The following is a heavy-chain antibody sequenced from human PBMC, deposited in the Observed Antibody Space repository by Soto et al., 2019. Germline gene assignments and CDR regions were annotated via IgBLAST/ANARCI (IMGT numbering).Heavy chain of an antibody. V-gene: IGHV2-5*02. CDR2: IYWDDDK. Sequence: QITLKESGPTLVKPTQTLTLTCTFSGFSLSTSGVGVGWIRQPPGKALEWLALIYWDDDKRYSPSLKSRLTIXKVXSKNQVVLTMTNMDPVDTATYYCAHRDYYGSGSINWGQGTMVTVSS. CDR3: AHRDYYGSGSIN. D-gene: IGHD3-10*01. CDR1: GFSLSTSGVG. J-gene: IGHJ3*01.